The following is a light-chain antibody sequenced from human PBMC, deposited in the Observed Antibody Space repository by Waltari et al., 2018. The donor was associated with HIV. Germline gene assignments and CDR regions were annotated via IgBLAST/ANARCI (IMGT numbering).Light chain of an antibody. CDR3: CSYTTNNTWV. J-gene: IGLJ3*02. CDR2: EVT. CDR1: SGDIGSYKF. Sequence: QSALTQPASVSGSPGQSITLPCVGNSGDIGSYKFVSWYQQYADKAPRLMIYEVTKRASGVSNRFSASKSVNTASLTISGLQADDEGDYYCCSYTTNNTWVFGGGTKLTVL. V-gene: IGLV2-23*02.